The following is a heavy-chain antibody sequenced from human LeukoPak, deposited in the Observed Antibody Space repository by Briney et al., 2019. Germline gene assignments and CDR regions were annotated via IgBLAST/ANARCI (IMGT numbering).Heavy chain of an antibody. CDR2: ISSSSSAI. D-gene: IGHD3-10*02. CDR1: GFTFSSYA. Sequence: GGSLRLSCAASGFTFSSYAMHWVRQAPAKGLEWVSYISSSSSAIHYADSVKGRFTISRDNAKNSLYLQMDSLRDEDTAVYYCARDYVYAFNIWGQGTMVTVSS. J-gene: IGHJ3*02. V-gene: IGHV3-48*02. CDR3: ARDYVYAFNI.